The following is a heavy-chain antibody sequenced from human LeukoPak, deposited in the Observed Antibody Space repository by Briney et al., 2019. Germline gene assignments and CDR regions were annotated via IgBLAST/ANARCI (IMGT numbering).Heavy chain of an antibody. CDR3: ATHTAMVKGRARGGDY. D-gene: IGHD5-18*01. V-gene: IGHV3-21*01. CDR2: ISSSSSYI. CDR1: GFTFSSYS. Sequence: GGSLRLSCAASGFTFSSYSMNWVRQAPGKGLEWVSSISSSSSYIYYADSVKGRFTISRDNAKNSLYLQMNSLRAEDTAVYYCATHTAMVKGRARGGDYWGQGTLVTVSS. J-gene: IGHJ4*02.